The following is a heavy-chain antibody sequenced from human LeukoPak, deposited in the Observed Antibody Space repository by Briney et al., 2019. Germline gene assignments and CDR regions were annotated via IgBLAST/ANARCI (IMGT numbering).Heavy chain of an antibody. CDR1: GGSISNYY. CDR2: IYSSGST. CDR3: ARGQWLDLDWYFDL. D-gene: IGHD6-19*01. Sequence: SETLSLTCTVSGGSISNYYWSWIRQPPGKGLEWIGYIYSSGSTNYNPSLKSRVTISVDTSKNQFSLKLSSVTAADTAVYYCARGQWLDLDWYFDLWGRGTLVTVSS. V-gene: IGHV4-59*01. J-gene: IGHJ2*01.